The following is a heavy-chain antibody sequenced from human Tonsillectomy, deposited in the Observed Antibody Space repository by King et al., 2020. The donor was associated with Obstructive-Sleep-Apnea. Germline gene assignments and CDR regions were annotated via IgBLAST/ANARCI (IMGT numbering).Heavy chain of an antibody. CDR2: LIPILGIA. J-gene: IGHJ3*02. V-gene: IGHV1-69*04. Sequence: GGGGEGRGGAGRGSWKASGGAFSSYAISWVRQAPGQGLEWMGRLIPILGIANYAQKFQGRVTITADKSTSTAYMELSSMRSEDTAVYYCARGELRYFDWLEADAFDIWGQGTMVTVSS. CDR3: ARGELRYFDWLEADAFDI. D-gene: IGHD3-9*01. CDR1: GGAFSSYA.